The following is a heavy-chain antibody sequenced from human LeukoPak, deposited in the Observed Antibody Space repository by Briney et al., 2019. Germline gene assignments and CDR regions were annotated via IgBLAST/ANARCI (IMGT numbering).Heavy chain of an antibody. CDR1: GGSFSGYY. J-gene: IGHJ4*02. CDR2: INHSGST. Sequence: KPSETLSLTCAVYGGSFSGYYWSWIRQPPGKGLEWIGEINHSGSTNYNPSLKSRVTISVDTSKNQFSLKLSSVTAADTAVYYCARLLYGDYPDYWGQGTLVTVSS. D-gene: IGHD4-17*01. V-gene: IGHV4-34*01. CDR3: ARLLYGDYPDY.